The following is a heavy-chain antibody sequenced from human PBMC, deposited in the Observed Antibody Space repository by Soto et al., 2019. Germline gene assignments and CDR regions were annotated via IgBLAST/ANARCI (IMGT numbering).Heavy chain of an antibody. V-gene: IGHV4-39*01. CDR2: IYYSGST. CDR3: ARHEREDIVLMAYATVDY. D-gene: IGHD2-8*01. Sequence: PSETLSLTCTVSGGSISSSSYYWGWIRQPPGKGLEWIGSIYYSGSTYYNPSLKSRVTISVDTSKNQFSLKLSSVTAADTAVYYCARHEREDIVLMAYATVDYWGQGTLVTLSS. CDR1: GGSISSSSYY. J-gene: IGHJ4*02.